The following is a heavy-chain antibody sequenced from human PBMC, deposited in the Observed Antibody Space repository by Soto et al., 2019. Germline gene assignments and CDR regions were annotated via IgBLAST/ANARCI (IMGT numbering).Heavy chain of an antibody. D-gene: IGHD3-9*01. CDR1: GGSISSYY. J-gene: IGHJ4*02. Sequence: PSETLSLTCTVSGGSISSYYWSWIRQPPGKGLEWIGYIYYSGSTNYNPSLKSRVTISVDTSKNQFSLKLSSVTAADTAVYYCARIYILTGYYLPYFDYWGQGTLVPVSS. CDR3: ARIYILTGYYLPYFDY. CDR2: IYYSGST. V-gene: IGHV4-59*01.